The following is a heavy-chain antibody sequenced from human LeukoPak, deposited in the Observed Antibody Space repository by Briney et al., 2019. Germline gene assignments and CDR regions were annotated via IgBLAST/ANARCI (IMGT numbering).Heavy chain of an antibody. J-gene: IGHJ4*02. CDR2: IRYDGTNK. Sequence: GGSLRLSCAASGFTFSSYGMHWVRQAPGKGLEWVAFIRYDGTNKYYAESVKGRFTISRDNAKNSLYLQMNSLRAEDTAVYYCASGNSGYTVIYRNWGQGTLVTVSS. D-gene: IGHD3-22*01. CDR1: GFTFSSYG. CDR3: ASGNSGYTVIYRN. V-gene: IGHV3-30*02.